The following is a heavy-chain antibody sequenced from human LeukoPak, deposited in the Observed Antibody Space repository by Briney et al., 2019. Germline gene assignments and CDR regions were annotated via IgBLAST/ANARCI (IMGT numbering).Heavy chain of an antibody. D-gene: IGHD6-13*01. CDR2: VHYSGST. V-gene: IGHV4-59*13. CDR3: ARDGRIGYASSWRSYYFDY. CDR1: GGSISNYC. J-gene: IGHJ4*02. Sequence: PSETLSLTCTVSGGSISNYCWNWIRQPPGKGLEWIGYVHYSGSTNYNASLKSRVTISVDTSKNQLSLKLSSVTAADTAVYYCARDGRIGYASSWRSYYFDYWGQGTLVTVSS.